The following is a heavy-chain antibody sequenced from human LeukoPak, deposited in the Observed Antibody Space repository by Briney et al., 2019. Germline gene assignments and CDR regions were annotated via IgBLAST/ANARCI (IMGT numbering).Heavy chain of an antibody. J-gene: IGHJ4*02. V-gene: IGHV5-51*01. Sequence: GESLQISFKGSGYSFTSYWIGWVRPMPGKGLEWMGIIYPGDSDTRYSPSFQGQVTISADKSISTAYLQWSSPKASDTAMYYCARRGYSYGYDYWGQGTLVTVSS. CDR1: GYSFTSYW. D-gene: IGHD5-18*01. CDR3: ARRGYSYGYDY. CDR2: IYPGDSDT.